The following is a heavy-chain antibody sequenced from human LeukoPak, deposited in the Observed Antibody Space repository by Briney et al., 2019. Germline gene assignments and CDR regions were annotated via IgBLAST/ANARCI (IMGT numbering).Heavy chain of an antibody. V-gene: IGHV1-18*01. CDR2: ISAYNGNT. CDR3: ARDRRWEPYLKPRGVLTPEIDS. J-gene: IGHJ4*02. D-gene: IGHD1-26*01. CDR1: GYTFTSYG. Sequence: ASVKVSCKASGYTFTSYGISWVRQAPGQGLEWMGWISAYNGNTNYAQKLQGRVTMTKDTSTSTDYMELRSLRSDDTAVYYCARDRRWEPYLKPRGVLTPEIDSWGQGTLVTVSS.